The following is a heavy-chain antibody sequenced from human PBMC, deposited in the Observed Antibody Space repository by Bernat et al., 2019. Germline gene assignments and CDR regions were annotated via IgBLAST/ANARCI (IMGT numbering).Heavy chain of an antibody. V-gene: IGHV3-53*01. J-gene: IGHJ6*02. CDR3: AKDVFTGSSHPDAGGYYYYGMDV. D-gene: IGHD6-13*01. CDR2: LYSDGTT. Sequence: EVQLVESGGGLIQPGGSLRLSCAASGFTVSSNYMTWVRQAPGKGLEWVSLLYSDGTTYYANSVEGRLTISGDNTKNTLFLQMNSLRVEDTDVYYCAKDVFTGSSHPDAGGYYYYGMDVWGQGTTVTVSS. CDR1: GFTVSSNY.